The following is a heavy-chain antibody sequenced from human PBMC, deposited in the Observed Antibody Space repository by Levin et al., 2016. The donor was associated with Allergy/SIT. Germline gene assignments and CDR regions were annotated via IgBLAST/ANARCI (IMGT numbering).Heavy chain of an antibody. CDR2: IYYSGST. V-gene: IGHV4-39*01. CDR3: ARQSLSGIYYYYYYGMDV. Sequence: WIRQPPGKGLEWIGSIYYSGSTYYNPSLKSRVTISVDTSKNQFSLKLSSVTAADTAVYYCARQSLSGIYYYYYYGMDVWGQGTTVTVSS. D-gene: IGHD1-14*01. J-gene: IGHJ6*02.